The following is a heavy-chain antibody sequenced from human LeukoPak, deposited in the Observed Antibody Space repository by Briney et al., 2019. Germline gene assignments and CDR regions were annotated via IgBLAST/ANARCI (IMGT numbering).Heavy chain of an antibody. CDR2: VNSDGSAT. CDR1: GFTFSIYW. Sequence: GGSLRLSCAASGFTFSIYWMHWVRQAPGKGLVWVSHVNSDGSATSYADSVKGRFTISRDNSKNTMYLQMNSLRAEDTAVYYCAKSPDTWNYGFLEYWGQGTLVTVSS. J-gene: IGHJ4*02. V-gene: IGHV3-74*01. D-gene: IGHD1-7*01. CDR3: AKSPDTWNYGFLEY.